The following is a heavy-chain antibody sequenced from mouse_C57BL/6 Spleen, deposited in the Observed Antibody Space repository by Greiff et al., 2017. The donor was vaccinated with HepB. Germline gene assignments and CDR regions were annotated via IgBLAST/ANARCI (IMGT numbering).Heavy chain of an antibody. CDR2: IDPEDGDT. V-gene: IGHV14-1*01. CDR3: TAPYYYGSSSWFAY. D-gene: IGHD1-1*01. J-gene: IGHJ3*01. Sequence: VQLQQSGAELVRPGASVKLSCTASGFNIKDYYMHWVKQRPEQGLEWIGRIDPEDGDTEYAPKFQGKATMTADTPSNTAYLQLRSLTSEDTAVYYCTAPYYYGSSSWFAYWGQGTLVTVSA. CDR1: GFNIKDYY.